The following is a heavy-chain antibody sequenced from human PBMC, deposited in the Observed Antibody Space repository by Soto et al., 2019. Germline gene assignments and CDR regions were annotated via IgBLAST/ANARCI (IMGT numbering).Heavy chain of an antibody. CDR1: GFTFSSYE. D-gene: IGHD2-2*01. Sequence: GGSLRLSCAASGFTFSSYEMNWVRQAPGKGLEWVSYISSSGSTIYYADSVKGRFTISRDNAKNSLYLQMNSLRAEDTAVYYCARADIVVVPAAIRFDYYYYYGMDVWGQGTTVTVSS. J-gene: IGHJ6*02. V-gene: IGHV3-48*03. CDR3: ARADIVVVPAAIRFDYYYYYGMDV. CDR2: ISSSGSTI.